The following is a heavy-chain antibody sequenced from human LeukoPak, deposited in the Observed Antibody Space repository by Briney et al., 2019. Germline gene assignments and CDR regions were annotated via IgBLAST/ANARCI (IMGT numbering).Heavy chain of an antibody. D-gene: IGHD3-16*02. CDR1: GGSISSYY. CDR3: ARGRYISDY. J-gene: IGHJ4*02. Sequence: SETLSLTCTVSGGSISSYYWSWIRQPPGKGLEWIGYIYYSGSTNYNPSPKSRVTISVDTSKNQFSLKLSSVTAADTAVYYCARGRYISDYWGQGTLVTVSS. CDR2: IYYSGST. V-gene: IGHV4-59*01.